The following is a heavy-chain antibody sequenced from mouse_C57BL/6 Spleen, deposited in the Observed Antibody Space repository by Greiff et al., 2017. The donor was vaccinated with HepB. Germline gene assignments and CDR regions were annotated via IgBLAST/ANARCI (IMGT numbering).Heavy chain of an antibody. D-gene: IGHD2-3*01. Sequence: EVQLVESGPELVKPGASVKISCKASGYSFTGYYMHWVKQSHGNILDWIGYIYPYNGVSSYNQKFKGKATLTVDKSSSTACMELRSLTSEDSAVYYCARENPGWLLGAMDYWGQGTSVTVSS. CDR2: IYPYNGVS. V-gene: IGHV1-31*01. CDR1: GYSFTGYY. CDR3: ARENPGWLLGAMDY. J-gene: IGHJ4*01.